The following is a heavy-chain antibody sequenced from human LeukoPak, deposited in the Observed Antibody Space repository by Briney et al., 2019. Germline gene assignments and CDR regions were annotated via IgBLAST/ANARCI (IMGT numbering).Heavy chain of an antibody. V-gene: IGHV1-46*01. CDR1: GYTFTSYY. J-gene: IGHJ4*02. CDR2: INPNRGST. CDR3: ARTYYDTSLGY. Sequence: GASVKVSCKASGYTFTSYYMYWVRQAPGQGLEWMGIINPNRGSTSYAQKFQGRVTMTRDMSTCTVYMELSSLRSEDTAVYYCARTYYDTSLGYWGQGTLVTVSS. D-gene: IGHD3-9*01.